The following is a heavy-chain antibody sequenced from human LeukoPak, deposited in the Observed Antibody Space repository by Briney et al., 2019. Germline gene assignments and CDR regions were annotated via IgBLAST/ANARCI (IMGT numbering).Heavy chain of an antibody. V-gene: IGHV5-51*01. D-gene: IGHD5-24*01. Sequence: GESLKISCKGSGYSFTTYWIGWVRQMPGKGLEWMGIIYPDDSDSRYSPSFQGQVTISADKSISTAYLQWSSLKASDTAMYYCARDGGVDPDHPGDAFDIWGQGTMATVSS. CDR1: GYSFTTYW. CDR2: IYPDDSDS. CDR3: ARDGGVDPDHPGDAFDI. J-gene: IGHJ3*02.